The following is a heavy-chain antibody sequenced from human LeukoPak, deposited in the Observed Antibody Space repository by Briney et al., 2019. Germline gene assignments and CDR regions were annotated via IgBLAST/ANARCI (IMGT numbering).Heavy chain of an antibody. D-gene: IGHD1-26*01. CDR2: INHSGST. CDR1: GGSFSGYY. J-gene: IGHJ5*02. V-gene: IGHV4-34*01. CDR3: ARAYSGSYYVWFDP. Sequence: SETLSLTCAVYGGSFSGYYWSWIRQPPGKRLEWIGEINHSGSTNYNPSLKSRVTISVDTSKNQFSLKLSSVTAADTAVYYCARAYSGSYYVWFDPWGQGTLVTVSS.